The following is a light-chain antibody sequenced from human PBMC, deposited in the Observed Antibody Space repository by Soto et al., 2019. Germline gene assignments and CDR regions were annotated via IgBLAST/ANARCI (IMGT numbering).Light chain of an antibody. CDR3: QSYDGSRSGPVG. CDR2: DNN. J-gene: IGLJ2*01. Sequence: QSVLTHPPSVSGAPGQRVTISCTGTRSNIGAGFDVHWYQQLPGTAPKLLIYDNNNRPSGVPDRFSGSKSGTSASLAIAGLQAEDEADYYCQSYDGSRSGPVGVGGGTQLTGL. CDR1: RSNIGAGFD. V-gene: IGLV1-40*01.